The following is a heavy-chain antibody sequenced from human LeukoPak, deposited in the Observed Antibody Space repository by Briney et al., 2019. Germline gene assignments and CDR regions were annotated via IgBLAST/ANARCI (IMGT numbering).Heavy chain of an antibody. CDR2: IIAYNDNT. CDR1: GYTFTSYC. V-gene: IGHV1-18*01. Sequence: SVKVSCKASGYTFTSYCIRWVRQAPGQGLEWMGWIIAYNDNTNYAQKLQGRVTMTTDTSTSTAYLELRSLRSDDTAVYYCARDTRYSSGPRAFDIWGQGTMVTVSS. J-gene: IGHJ3*02. CDR3: ARDTRYSSGPRAFDI. D-gene: IGHD6-19*01.